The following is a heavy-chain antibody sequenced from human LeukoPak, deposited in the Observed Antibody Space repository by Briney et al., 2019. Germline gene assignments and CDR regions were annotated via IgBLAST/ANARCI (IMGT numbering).Heavy chain of an antibody. CDR2: ISHDGSNK. CDR3: AKESGSYHYYFDY. D-gene: IGHD1-26*01. Sequence: PGGSLRLSCAGSGFTFSSYGMHWVRLAPGKGLEWVAVISHDGSNKYYADSVKGRFTISRDNSKNTLYLQMNSLRAEDTAVYYCAKESGSYHYYFDYWGQGTLVTVSS. V-gene: IGHV3-30*18. CDR1: GFTFSSYG. J-gene: IGHJ4*02.